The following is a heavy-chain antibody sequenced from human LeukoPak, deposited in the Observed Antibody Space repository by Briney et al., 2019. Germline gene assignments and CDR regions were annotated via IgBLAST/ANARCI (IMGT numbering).Heavy chain of an antibody. CDR2: ISSSSSYI. J-gene: IGHJ3*02. Sequence: GGSLRLSCAASGFTFSSYSMNWVRQAPGKGLEWVSSISSSSSYIYYADSVKGRFTISRDSAKNSLYLQMNSLRAEDTAVYYCARPIHLGSQAFDIWGQGTMVTVSS. V-gene: IGHV3-21*01. CDR1: GFTFSSYS. D-gene: IGHD3-10*01. CDR3: ARPIHLGSQAFDI.